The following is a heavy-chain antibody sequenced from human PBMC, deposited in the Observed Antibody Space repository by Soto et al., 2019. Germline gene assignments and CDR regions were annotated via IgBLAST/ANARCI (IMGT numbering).Heavy chain of an antibody. CDR1: GFSLSTSGVG. J-gene: IGHJ4*02. D-gene: IGHD3-10*01. V-gene: IGHV2-5*02. Sequence: QITLKESGPTLVKPTQTLTLTCTFSGFSLSTSGVGVGWIRQPPGKALEWLALIYWDDDKRYSPSLKSRLTITTDTSKNQVVLTMTNMYPVDTATYYCAHTLWFGESIPPYFDYWGQGTLVTVSS. CDR3: AHTLWFGESIPPYFDY. CDR2: IYWDDDK.